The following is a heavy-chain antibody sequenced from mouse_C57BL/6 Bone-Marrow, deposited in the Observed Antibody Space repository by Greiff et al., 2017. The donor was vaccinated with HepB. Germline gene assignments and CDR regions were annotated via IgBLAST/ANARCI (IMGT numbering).Heavy chain of an antibody. D-gene: IGHD1-1*01. Sequence: EVQLQQSGAELVRPGASVKLSCTASGFNIKDDYMHWVKQRPEQGLEWIGWIDPENGDTEYASKFQGQATITADTSSNTAYLQLSSLTSEDTAVYYCTATVVATRFAYWGQGTLVTVSA. V-gene: IGHV14-4*01. CDR1: GFNIKDDY. CDR3: TATVVATRFAY. CDR2: IDPENGDT. J-gene: IGHJ3*01.